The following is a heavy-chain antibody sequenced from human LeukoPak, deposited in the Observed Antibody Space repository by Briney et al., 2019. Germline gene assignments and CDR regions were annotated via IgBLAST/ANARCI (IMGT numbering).Heavy chain of an antibody. CDR3: ASGPRNYYYGMDV. D-gene: IGHD1-14*01. J-gene: IGHJ6*02. CDR2: ISSSGSTI. Sequence: GGSLRLSCAASGFTFSSYEMNWVRQAPGKGLKWVSYISSSGSTIYYADSVKGRFTISRDNAKNSLYLQMNSLRAEDTAVYYCASGPRNYYYGMDVWGQGTTVTVSS. V-gene: IGHV3-48*03. CDR1: GFTFSSYE.